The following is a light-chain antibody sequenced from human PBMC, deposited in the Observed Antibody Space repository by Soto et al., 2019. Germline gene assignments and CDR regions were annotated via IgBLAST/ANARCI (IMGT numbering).Light chain of an antibody. CDR1: QRISSN. J-gene: IGKJ1*01. Sequence: EMGMTQSPATLSVSPGERAILSCRASQRISSNLAWYQQKPGQAPRLLIYGASTRATDIPARFSGSGSGTDFTLTISSLQSEDFAVYYCQQYNNWPPTWTFGPGTKVEIK. V-gene: IGKV3-15*01. CDR3: QQYNNWPPTWT. CDR2: GAS.